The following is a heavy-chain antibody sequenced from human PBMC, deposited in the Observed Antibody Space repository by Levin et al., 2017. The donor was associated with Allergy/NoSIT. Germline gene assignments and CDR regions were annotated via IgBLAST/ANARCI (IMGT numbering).Heavy chain of an antibody. V-gene: IGHV4-59*01. J-gene: IGHJ4*02. CDR2: MYYSGST. Sequence: PSETLSLTCTVSGGSISGYYYSWIRQPPGKGLEWIGYMYYSGSTNYNPSLKSRVTISVDTSKNQFSLKLMSVTAADTAVYYCARATRSSLIHYFDHWGQGTLVTVSS. CDR3: ARATRSSLIHYFDH. D-gene: IGHD6-13*01. CDR1: GGSISGYY.